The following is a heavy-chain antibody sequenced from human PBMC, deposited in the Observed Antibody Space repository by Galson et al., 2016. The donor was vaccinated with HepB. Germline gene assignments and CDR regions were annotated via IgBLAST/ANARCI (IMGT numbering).Heavy chain of an antibody. D-gene: IGHD2/OR15-2a*01. V-gene: IGHV3-23*01. CDR2: ITGSGGGS. CDR3: AKDLWGSENVIYFDY. Sequence: SLRLSCAASGFTFSGYVMSWVRQAPGKGLEWVSGITGSGGGSHYADSVKGRFTISRDNSKNTLYLQMNSLRAEDTAVYYCAKDLWGSENVIYFDYWGQGTLVTVSS. J-gene: IGHJ4*02. CDR1: GFTFSGYV.